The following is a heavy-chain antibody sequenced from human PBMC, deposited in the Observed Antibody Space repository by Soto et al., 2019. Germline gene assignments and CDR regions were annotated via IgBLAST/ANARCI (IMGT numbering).Heavy chain of an antibody. CDR1: GGSLSRYY. Sequence: QVQLQESGPGLVKPSETLSLTCTVSGGSLSRYYWGWIRQPPGKGLEWMGWIYYSGSTKYNPSLEGRLTISVDTSKNQFSLKRKYVTAADSAFYYCARHVGELDFWGQGALVTVSS. J-gene: IGHJ4*02. D-gene: IGHD3-16*01. CDR3: ARHVGELDF. CDR2: IYYSGST. V-gene: IGHV4-59*08.